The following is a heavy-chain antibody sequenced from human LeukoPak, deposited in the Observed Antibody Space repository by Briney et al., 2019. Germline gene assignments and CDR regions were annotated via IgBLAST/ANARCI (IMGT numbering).Heavy chain of an antibody. CDR3: AKDLMTGYSSGWYLGY. CDR2: SSGSDDST. Sequence: GGSLRLSCVVSGFSLSSDAMSWVRQAPGKGLEWVSVSSGSDDSTHYADSVKGRFIMSRDNSENTLYLQMNSLRAEDTAVYYCAKDLMTGYSSGWYLGYWGQGTLVTVSS. J-gene: IGHJ4*02. V-gene: IGHV3-23*01. CDR1: GFSLSSDA. D-gene: IGHD6-19*01.